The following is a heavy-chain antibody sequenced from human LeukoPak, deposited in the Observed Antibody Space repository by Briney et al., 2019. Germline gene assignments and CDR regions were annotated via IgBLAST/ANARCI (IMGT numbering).Heavy chain of an antibody. Sequence: SETLSLTCAVSGGSISSGGYSWSWIRQPPGKGLEWIGYIYHSGSTYYNPSLKSRVTISVDWSKNQFPLKLSSVTAADTAEYYCAGSKEYSYYFDYWGQGTLVTVSS. V-gene: IGHV4-30-2*01. CDR2: IYHSGST. CDR1: GGSISSGGYS. CDR3: AGSKEYSYYFDY. J-gene: IGHJ4*02. D-gene: IGHD2-15*01.